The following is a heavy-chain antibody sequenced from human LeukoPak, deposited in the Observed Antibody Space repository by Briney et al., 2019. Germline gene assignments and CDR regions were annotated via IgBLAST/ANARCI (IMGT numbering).Heavy chain of an antibody. CDR3: AREASVVPFDY. J-gene: IGHJ4*02. V-gene: IGHV3-7*01. D-gene: IGHD2-15*01. CDR1: GFTFSSYW. Sequence: GGSLRLSCAASGFTFSSYWMSWVRQAPGKGLEWVANIKQDGSEKYYVDSVKGRFTISRDNAKNSLCLQMNSLRAEDTAVYYCAREASVVPFDYWGQGTLVTVSS. CDR2: IKQDGSEK.